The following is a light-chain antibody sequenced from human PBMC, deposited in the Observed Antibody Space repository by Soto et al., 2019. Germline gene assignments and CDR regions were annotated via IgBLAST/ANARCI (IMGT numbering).Light chain of an antibody. CDR3: QQSYSTPT. CDR2: AGS. V-gene: IGKV1-39*01. J-gene: IGKJ4*01. CDR1: QSISIY. Sequence: DIQMTQSPSSLSASVGDRVTITCQASQSISIYLNWYQQKPGKAPILLVYAGSSLQGGVPSRFGGSGSGTDFTLTITSLQPEDFATYYCQQSYSTPTFGGGTKVEIK.